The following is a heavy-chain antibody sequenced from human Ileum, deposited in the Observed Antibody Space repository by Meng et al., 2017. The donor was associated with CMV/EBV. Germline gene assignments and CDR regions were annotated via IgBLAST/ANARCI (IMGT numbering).Heavy chain of an antibody. D-gene: IGHD2-2*02. Sequence: SVMAFCKVSGGIFSSYAISWVRQAPGQGLEWMGGIIPILGIANYAQKFQGRVTITADKSTSTAYMEQSSLRSEDTAVYYCARDPYAAIVVVPAAINYYYGMDVWGQGTTVTVSS. CDR1: GGIFSSYA. CDR3: ARDPYAAIVVVPAAINYYYGMDV. V-gene: IGHV1-69*10. J-gene: IGHJ6*02. CDR2: IIPILGIA.